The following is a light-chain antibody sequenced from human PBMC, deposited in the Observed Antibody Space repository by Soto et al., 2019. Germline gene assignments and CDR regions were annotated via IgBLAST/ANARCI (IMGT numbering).Light chain of an antibody. J-gene: IGKJ5*01. CDR1: HRVSSY. CDR3: QQRSNWPLIT. V-gene: IGKV3-11*01. CDR2: DAS. Sequence: EIVMTQSPATLSVSPGESATLSCRASHRVSSYLAWYQQKPGQAPRLLIYDASNRATGIPARFSGSGSGTDSTLTISSLEPEDFAVYYCQQRSNWPLITFGQGTRLEIK.